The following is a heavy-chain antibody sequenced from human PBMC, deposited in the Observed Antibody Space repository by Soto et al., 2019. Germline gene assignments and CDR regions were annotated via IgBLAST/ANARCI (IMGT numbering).Heavy chain of an antibody. CDR2: IYYTGTT. CDR3: ARHEYVSSSYDLLDV. J-gene: IGHJ3*01. D-gene: IGHD3-22*01. Sequence: LSLTCSVSGGSVTNINYFWAWIRQSPGKGLEWIANIYYTGTTFYNPSLRSRVSMTIDASKNRFSLNLSSVTASDTALYYCARHEYVSSSYDLLDVWGRGTMVTVSS. V-gene: IGHV4-39*01. CDR1: GGSVTNINYF.